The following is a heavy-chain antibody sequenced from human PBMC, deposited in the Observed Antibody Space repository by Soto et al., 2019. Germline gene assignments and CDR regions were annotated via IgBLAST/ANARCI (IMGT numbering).Heavy chain of an antibody. J-gene: IGHJ4*02. V-gene: IGHV1-46*01. CDR2: INPDGGST. CDR3: AKVPRGGVIITTYSAHIDY. CDR1: GYTFTSYY. D-gene: IGHD3-3*01. Sequence: QVQLVQSGAEVKKPGASVMLSCKASGYTFTSYYMHWVRQAPGQGLEWMGIINPDGGSTRYAQKFQGRVTMTRDTSTRTFHMELSSLRSEDTAMYYCAKVPRGGVIITTYSAHIDYWGQGTLVTVSS.